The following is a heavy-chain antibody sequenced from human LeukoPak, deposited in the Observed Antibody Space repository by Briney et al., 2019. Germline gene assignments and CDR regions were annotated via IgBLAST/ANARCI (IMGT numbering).Heavy chain of an antibody. V-gene: IGHV3-21*01. CDR1: GFTFSSYS. D-gene: IGHD2-21*01. CDR2: ISSSSSYI. Sequence: GGSLRLSCAASGFTFSSYSMNWVRQAPGKGLEWVSSISSSSSYIYYADSVKGRFTISRDNAKNTLYLQMNSLRADDTALYYCATRPYSAFEMWGQGTMVTVSS. J-gene: IGHJ3*02. CDR3: ATRPYSAFEM.